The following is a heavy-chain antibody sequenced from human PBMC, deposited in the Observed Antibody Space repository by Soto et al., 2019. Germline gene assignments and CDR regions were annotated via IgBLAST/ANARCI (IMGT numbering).Heavy chain of an antibody. CDR1: GFIFSIYA. CDR2: ISIDGSRT. CDR3: ARDEGTWYDFWSGYYLRLGMSLFDY. Sequence: GSLRLSCSGSGFIFSIYAIHWVRQAPGKGLEYVSFISIDGSRTHYADSVKGRFTISRDNSKDTAYLQMSSLRPEDTAVYYCARDEGTWYDFWSGYYLRLGMSLFDYWGQGTLVTVSS. V-gene: IGHV3-64D*06. D-gene: IGHD3-3*01. J-gene: IGHJ4*02.